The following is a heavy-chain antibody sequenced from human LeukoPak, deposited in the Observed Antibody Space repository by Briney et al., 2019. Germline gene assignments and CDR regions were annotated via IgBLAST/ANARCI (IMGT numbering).Heavy chain of an antibody. V-gene: IGHV3-11*01. Sequence: AGGSLRLSCAASGFTFSDYYMSWIRQAPGKGLEWVSYISSSGSTIYYADSVKGRFTISRDNAKNSLYLQMNSLRAEDTAVYYCARADRALDYYGSGRGWYFDYWGQGTLVTVSS. D-gene: IGHD3-10*01. CDR3: ARADRALDYYGSGRGWYFDY. CDR1: GFTFSDYY. J-gene: IGHJ4*02. CDR2: ISSSGSTI.